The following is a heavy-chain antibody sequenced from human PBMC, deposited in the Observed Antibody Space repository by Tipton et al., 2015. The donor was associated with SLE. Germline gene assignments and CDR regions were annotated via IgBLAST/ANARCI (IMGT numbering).Heavy chain of an antibody. Sequence: TLSLTCTVSGGSISSYYWSWIRQPPGKGLEWIGYIYYSGSTNYNPSLKSRVTISVDTSKNQFSLKLSSVTAADTAVYYCARDQPWFDPWGQGTLVTVSS. CDR2: IYYSGST. CDR3: ARDQPWFDP. V-gene: IGHV4-59*12. CDR1: GGSISSYY. J-gene: IGHJ5*02.